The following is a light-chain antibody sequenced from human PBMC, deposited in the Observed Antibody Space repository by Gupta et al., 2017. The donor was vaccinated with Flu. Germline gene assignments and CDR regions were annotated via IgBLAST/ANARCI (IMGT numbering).Light chain of an antibody. J-gene: IGLJ2*01. CDR3: SSYTSSSTPVV. CDR2: EVS. CDR1: SSDVGGYNY. Sequence: QSALTQPASVSGSPGQSSTISCTGTSSDVGGYNYVSWYQQHPGKAPKLMIYEVSNRPSGVSNRFSGSKSGNTASLTISGLQAEDEGDYYCSSYTSSSTPVVFGGGTKLTVL. V-gene: IGLV2-14*01.